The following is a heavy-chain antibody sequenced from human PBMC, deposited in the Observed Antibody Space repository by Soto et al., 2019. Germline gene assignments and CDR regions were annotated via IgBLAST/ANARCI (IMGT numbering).Heavy chain of an antibody. CDR2: ISAHNGNT. Sequence: VASVKVSCKASGYTFTSYGISWVRQAPGQGLEWMGWISAHNGNTNHAQKLQGRVTMTTDTSTSTAYMELRSLRSDDTAVYYCARDAAVGLFDYWGQGTLVTVSS. CDR3: ARDAAVGLFDY. D-gene: IGHD1-26*01. CDR1: GYTFTSYG. V-gene: IGHV1-18*01. J-gene: IGHJ4*02.